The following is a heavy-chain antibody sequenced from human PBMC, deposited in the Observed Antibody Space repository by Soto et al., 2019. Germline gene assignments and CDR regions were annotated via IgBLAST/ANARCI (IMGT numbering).Heavy chain of an antibody. D-gene: IGHD6-13*01. CDR2: ISYDGSNK. V-gene: IGHV3-30-3*01. CDR3: ARDRELAAAGCMDV. CDR1: GFTFSSYA. Sequence: PGGSLRLSCAASGFTFSSYAMHWVRQAPGKGLEWVAVISYDGSNKYYADSVKGRFTISRDNSKNTLYLQMNSLRAEDTAVYYCARDRELAAAGCMDVWGQGTTVTVSS. J-gene: IGHJ6*02.